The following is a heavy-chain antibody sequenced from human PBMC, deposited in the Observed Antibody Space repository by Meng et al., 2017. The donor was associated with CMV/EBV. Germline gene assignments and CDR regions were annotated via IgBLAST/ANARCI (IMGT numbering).Heavy chain of an antibody. CDR1: GYSFTSYW. V-gene: IGHV5-51*01. J-gene: IGHJ3*01. Sequence: KVSCKGSGYSFTSYWIGWVRQMPGKGLEWMGIIYAGDADFGYNPSFQGQVTISADRSTNTAYLQWRSLKNSDTAIYYCARLGIVSSAVGLAFDVWGQGTMVTVSS. CDR3: ARLGIVSSAVGLAFDV. D-gene: IGHD5/OR15-5a*01. CDR2: IYAGDADF.